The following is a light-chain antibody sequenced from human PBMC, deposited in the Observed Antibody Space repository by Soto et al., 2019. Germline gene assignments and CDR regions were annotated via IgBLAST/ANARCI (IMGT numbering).Light chain of an antibody. CDR1: SGHSNFA. J-gene: IGLJ2*01. CDR2: VNTDGSH. V-gene: IGLV4-69*01. CDR3: PTWGTGTHVV. Sequence: QPVLTQSPSASASLGASVKLTCTLSSGHSNFAIAWLQQQPDRGPRYLMKVNTDGSHDKGDGIPDRFSGSTSGAERYLTISSLQSEDEADYYCPTWGTGTHVVFGGGTKLTVL.